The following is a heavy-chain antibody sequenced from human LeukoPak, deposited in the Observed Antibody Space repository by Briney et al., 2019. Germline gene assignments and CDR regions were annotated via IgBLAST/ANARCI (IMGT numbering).Heavy chain of an antibody. D-gene: IGHD3-9*01. CDR1: GGSISSGGYC. CDR3: ARSILTGYFDY. V-gene: IGHV4-30-2*01. J-gene: IGHJ4*02. CDR2: VYRSGST. Sequence: SQTLSLTCAVSGGSISSGGYCWGWLRQAQGMGLEWIGYVYRSGSTYYNPSLKSRVTISVDRSKNQFSLKLSSVTAADTAVYYCARSILTGYFDYWGQGTLVTVSS.